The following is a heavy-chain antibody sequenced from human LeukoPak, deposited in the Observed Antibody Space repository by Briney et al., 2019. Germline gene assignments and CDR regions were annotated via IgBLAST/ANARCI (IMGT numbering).Heavy chain of an antibody. V-gene: IGHV1-2*06. CDR2: INPNSGGT. CDR3: ARGLTGAALYYFDY. Sequence: ASVKVSCKASGYTFTGYYMHWVRQAPGQGLEWMGRINPNSGGTNYAQKFQGRVTMTRDTSISTAYMELSRLRSDDTAVYYCARGLTGAALYYFDYWGQGTLVTVSS. CDR1: GYTFTGYY. D-gene: IGHD7-27*01. J-gene: IGHJ4*02.